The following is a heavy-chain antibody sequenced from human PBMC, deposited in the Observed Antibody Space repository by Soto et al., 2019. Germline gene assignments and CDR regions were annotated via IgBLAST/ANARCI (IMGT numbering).Heavy chain of an antibody. Sequence: QITLKESGPTVVKSTQTLTLTCTFSGFSLDTSGVGVGWIRQPPGKALEWLALTYWDDDGRYSPSLKSRVTVTKDTSKNQVVLTMTNMDPIDTGTYYCVQTRGPIDHWGQGTLVAVSS. V-gene: IGHV2-5*04. J-gene: IGHJ4*02. D-gene: IGHD2-2*02. CDR1: GFSLDTSGVG. CDR2: TYWDDDG. CDR3: VQTRGPIDH.